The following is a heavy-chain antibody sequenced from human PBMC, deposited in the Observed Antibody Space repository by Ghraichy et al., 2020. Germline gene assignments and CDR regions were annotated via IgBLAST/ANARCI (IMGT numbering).Heavy chain of an antibody. CDR3: ARLGSSWHSGGYY. D-gene: IGHD6-13*01. CDR2: IYYSGSP. Sequence: SETLSLTCTVSGGSISSGTYYWVWIRQPPGMGLEWIGSIYYSGSPYYNPSLKSRVTISVDTSKNQFSLKLNSVTAADTAVYYCARLGSSWHSGGYYWGQGTLVTVSS. V-gene: IGHV4-39*01. J-gene: IGHJ4*02. CDR1: GGSISSGTYY.